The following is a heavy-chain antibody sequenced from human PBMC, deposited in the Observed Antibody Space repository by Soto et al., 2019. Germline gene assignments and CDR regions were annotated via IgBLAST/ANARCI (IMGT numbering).Heavy chain of an antibody. CDR1: GDSINSGEYY. J-gene: IGHJ3*02. CDR3: ARDHTVTTGAFDI. D-gene: IGHD4-17*01. Sequence: QVQLQESGPGLLKPSQTLSLTCNVSGDSINSGEYYWSWFRQPPGKGLEWIGYIYYNEVTYYNPSLKRRPTISLETSKNQFSLQLTSVTAADTAVYYCARDHTVTTGAFDIWGPGTMVTVSS. V-gene: IGHV4-30-4*01. CDR2: IYYNEVT.